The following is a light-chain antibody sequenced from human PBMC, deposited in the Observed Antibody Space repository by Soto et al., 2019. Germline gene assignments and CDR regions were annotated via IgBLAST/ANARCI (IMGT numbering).Light chain of an antibody. Sequence: QSALTQPASVSGSPGQSITISCTGTSSDVGGYNHVSWYQQHAGKAPRLMIYDVSYRPSGVSNRFSGSKSGNTAFLTISGLQAEDDADYYCKSFRRAFTYVFGTGTKVTVL. V-gene: IGLV2-14*03. CDR1: SSDVGGYNH. CDR3: KSFRRAFTYV. CDR2: DVS. J-gene: IGLJ1*01.